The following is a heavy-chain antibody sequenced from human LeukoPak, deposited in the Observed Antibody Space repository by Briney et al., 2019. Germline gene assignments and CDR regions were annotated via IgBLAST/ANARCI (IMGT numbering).Heavy chain of an antibody. CDR1: GGTFSSYA. V-gene: IGHV1-69*04. D-gene: IGHD2-15*01. CDR3: ASYRRDNCSGGSCYGYYYYYGMDV. J-gene: IGHJ6*02. Sequence: ASVKVSCKASGGTFSSYAISWVRQAPGQGLEWMGRIIPILGIANYAQKFQGRVTITADKSTSTAYMELSSLRSEDTAVYYCASYRRDNCSGGSCYGYYYYYGMDVWGQGTTVTVSS. CDR2: IIPILGIA.